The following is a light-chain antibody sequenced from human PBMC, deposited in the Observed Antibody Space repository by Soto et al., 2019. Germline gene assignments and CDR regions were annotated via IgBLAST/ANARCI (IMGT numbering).Light chain of an antibody. CDR1: QSINNW. V-gene: IGKV1-5*03. Sequence: EIQMTQSPSTLSASVGDRVTITCRASQSINNWLAWYQQKPGKAPILLIYKASSLESGVPSRFSGSGSGTEFTLTINSLQPDDFATYYCQQDKSDPWTFGQGTKVEI. J-gene: IGKJ1*01. CDR3: QQDKSDPWT. CDR2: KAS.